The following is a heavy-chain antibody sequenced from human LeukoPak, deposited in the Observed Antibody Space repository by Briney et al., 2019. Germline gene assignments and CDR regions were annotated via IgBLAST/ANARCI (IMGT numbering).Heavy chain of an antibody. D-gene: IGHD2-2*01. CDR3: ALIPYCTTATCYYFDF. CDR1: GFTFSSYG. J-gene: IGHJ4*02. V-gene: IGHV3-33*01. Sequence: PGGSLRLSCAASGFTFSSYGMHWVRQAPGKGLEWVAIIWSDGSNKYYADSVKGRFTISRDNSKNTLYLQMNSLRAEDTAVYYCALIPYCTTATCYYFDFWGQGTLVTVSS. CDR2: IWSDGSNK.